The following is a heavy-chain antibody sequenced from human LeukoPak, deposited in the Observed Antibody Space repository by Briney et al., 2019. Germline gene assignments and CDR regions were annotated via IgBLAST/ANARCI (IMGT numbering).Heavy chain of an antibody. Sequence: GGSLRLSCAASGFTFSSYWMSWVRQAPGKGLEWVANIKPDGSEKYYVESVKGRFTISRDNAKNSLYLQMNSLRAEDTAVYYCARTPGYGSGSYNFDYWGQGTLVTVSS. CDR3: ARTPGYGSGSYNFDY. V-gene: IGHV3-7*03. CDR1: GFTFSSYW. CDR2: IKPDGSEK. D-gene: IGHD3-10*01. J-gene: IGHJ4*02.